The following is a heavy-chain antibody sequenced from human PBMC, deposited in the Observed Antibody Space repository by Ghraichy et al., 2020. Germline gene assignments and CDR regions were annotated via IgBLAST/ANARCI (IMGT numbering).Heavy chain of an antibody. J-gene: IGHJ3*02. D-gene: IGHD3-3*01. V-gene: IGHV4-39*01. CDR3: ARRWEYYDFWSGYADAFDI. CDR2: IYYSGST. Sequence: SETLFLTCTVSGGSISSSSYYWGWIRQPPGKGLEWIGSIYYSGSTYYNPSLKSRVTISVDTSKNQFSLKLSSVTAADTAVYYCARRWEYYDFWSGYADAFDIWGQGTMVTVSA. CDR1: GGSISSSSYY.